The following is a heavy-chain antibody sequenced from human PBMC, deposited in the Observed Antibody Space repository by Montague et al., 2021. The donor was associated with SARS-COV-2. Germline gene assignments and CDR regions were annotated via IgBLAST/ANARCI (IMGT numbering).Heavy chain of an antibody. CDR3: ARVFPRWRKFDPWFDY. V-gene: IGHV4-59*01. Sequence: SETLSLTCTVSGGSISSYYWSWIRQPPGKGLEWIGYIYYSGSTNXNPSLKSRVTISVDTSKNQFSLKLSSVTAADTAVYYCARVFPRWRKFDPWFDYWGQGTLVTVSS. CDR1: GGSISSYY. J-gene: IGHJ4*02. D-gene: IGHD5-24*01. CDR2: IYYSGST.